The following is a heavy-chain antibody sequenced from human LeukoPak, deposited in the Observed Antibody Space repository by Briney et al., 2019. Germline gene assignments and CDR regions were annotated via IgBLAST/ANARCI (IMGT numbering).Heavy chain of an antibody. D-gene: IGHD3-9*01. Sequence: SQTLSLTCAISGDSVSSNSAAWNWIRQSPSRGLEWLGRTYYRSKWYNDYAVSVKRRITINPDTSKNQFSLKLSSVTAADTAVYYCARGRLYYDILTRTRYFDYWGQGTLVTVSS. J-gene: IGHJ4*02. CDR2: TYYRSKWYN. V-gene: IGHV6-1*01. CDR1: GDSVSSNSAA. CDR3: ARGRLYYDILTRTRYFDY.